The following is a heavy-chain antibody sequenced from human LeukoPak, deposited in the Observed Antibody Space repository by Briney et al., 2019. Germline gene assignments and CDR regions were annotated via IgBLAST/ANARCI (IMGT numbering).Heavy chain of an antibody. J-gene: IGHJ4*02. D-gene: IGHD1-26*01. CDR1: GGSFSGYY. CDR2: INHSGST. CDR3: ARTPRFIVGATRGYFDY. V-gene: IGHV4-34*01. Sequence: SETLSLTCAVYGGSFSGYYWSWIRQPPGKGLEWIGEINHSGSTNYNPSLKSRVTISVDTSKNQFSLKLSSVTAADTAVYYCARTPRFIVGATRGYFDYWGQGTLVTVSS.